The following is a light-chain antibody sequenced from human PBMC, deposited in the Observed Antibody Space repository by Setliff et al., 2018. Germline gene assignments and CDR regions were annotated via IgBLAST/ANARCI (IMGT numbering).Light chain of an antibody. CDR3: ISYAGSNNDV. Sequence: QSALTQPPSASGSPGQSVTISYTGTSSDVGGYKYVSWFQQHPGKAPKLMIYEVTKRPSGVPDRFSGSKSGNTASLTVSGLQAEDEADYYCISYAGSNNDVFGTGTKGTVL. CDR2: EVT. J-gene: IGLJ1*01. CDR1: SSDVGGYKY. V-gene: IGLV2-8*01.